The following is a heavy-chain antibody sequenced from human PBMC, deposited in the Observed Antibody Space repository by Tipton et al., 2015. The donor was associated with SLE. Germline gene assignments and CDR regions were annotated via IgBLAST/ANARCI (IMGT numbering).Heavy chain of an antibody. CDR1: GGSISSSSYY. J-gene: IGHJ6*02. V-gene: IGHV4-39*07. D-gene: IGHD5-12*01. CDR3: AIGGDSGYDL. Sequence: LRLSCTVSGGSISSSSYYWGWIRQPPGKGLDWIGTIYYSGTTYYNPSLKSRVTISVDTSTIQFSLKLSSVTAADTAVYYCAIGGDSGYDLWGQGTTVIVSS. CDR2: IYYSGTT.